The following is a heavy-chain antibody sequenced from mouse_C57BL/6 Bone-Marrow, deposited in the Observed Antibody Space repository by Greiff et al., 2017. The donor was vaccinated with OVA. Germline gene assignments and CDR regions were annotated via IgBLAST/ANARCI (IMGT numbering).Heavy chain of an antibody. CDR2: IYPRSGNT. Sequence: QVQLQQPGAELVKPGASVKVSCKASGYTFTSYWMHWVKQRTGQGLEWIGEIYPRSGNTYYNEKFKGKATLTADKSSSTAYMELRSLTSEDSAVYFCATGTGNAYWGQGTLVTVSA. D-gene: IGHD4-1*01. CDR1: GYTFTSYW. CDR3: ATGTGNAY. V-gene: IGHV1-81*01. J-gene: IGHJ3*01.